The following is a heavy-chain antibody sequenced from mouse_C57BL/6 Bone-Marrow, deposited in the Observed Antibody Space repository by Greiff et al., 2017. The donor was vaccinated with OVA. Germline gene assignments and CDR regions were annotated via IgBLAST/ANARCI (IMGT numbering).Heavy chain of an antibody. D-gene: IGHD1-1*01. CDR3: ARGGSRTLFDFDV. CDR1: GYTFTSYT. Sequence: VHVVESGADLARPGASVKMSCKASGYTFTSYTMNWVKQRPGQGLEWIGYINPSSGYTKYNQKFKDKATLTADKSSSTAYMQLSSLTSDDSAVYYGARGGSRTLFDFDVWGTGTTVTVSS. V-gene: IGHV1-4*01. J-gene: IGHJ1*03. CDR2: INPSSGYT.